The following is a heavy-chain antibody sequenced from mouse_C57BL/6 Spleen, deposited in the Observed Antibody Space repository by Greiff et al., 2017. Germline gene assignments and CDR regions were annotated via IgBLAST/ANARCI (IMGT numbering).Heavy chain of an antibody. CDR2: INPSSGYT. CDR3: GRGRVSEWYFDD. CDR1: GYTFTSYW. Sequence: QVQLQQSGAELAKPGASVKLSCKASGYTFTSYWMHWVKQRPGQGLEWIGYINPSSGYTKYNQKFKDKATLTADKSSSTAYMQLSSRTYEDYAGYYCGRGRVSEWYFDDWGTGTTVTVSS. D-gene: IGHD2-10*02. V-gene: IGHV1-7*01. J-gene: IGHJ1*03.